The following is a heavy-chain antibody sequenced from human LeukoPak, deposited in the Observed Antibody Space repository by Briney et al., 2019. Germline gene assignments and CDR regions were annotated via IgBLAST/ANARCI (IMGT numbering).Heavy chain of an antibody. Sequence: GGSLRLSCAASGFTVSSNYMNWVRQAPGKGLEWVSSISSSSSYIYYADSVKGRFTIPRDSAKNSLYLQMNSLRAEDTAVYYCARGGVTISPDYWGQGTLVTVSS. CDR1: GFTVSSNY. CDR2: ISSSSSYI. J-gene: IGHJ4*02. CDR3: ARGGVTISPDY. V-gene: IGHV3-21*01. D-gene: IGHD3-9*01.